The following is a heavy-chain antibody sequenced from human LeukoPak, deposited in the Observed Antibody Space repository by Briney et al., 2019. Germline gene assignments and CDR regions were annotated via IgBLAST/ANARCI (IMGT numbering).Heavy chain of an antibody. CDR2: IYYSGST. CDR1: GGSISSSSYY. Sequence: TSETLSLTCTVSGGSISSSSYYWGWIRQPPGKELEWIGSIYYSGSTYYNPSLKSRVTISVDTSKNHFSLKLSSVTAADTAVYYCARHPSYYDFWSGYYKPDSDFDYWGQGTLVTVSS. D-gene: IGHD3-3*01. J-gene: IGHJ4*02. CDR3: ARHPSYYDFWSGYYKPDSDFDY. V-gene: IGHV4-39*01.